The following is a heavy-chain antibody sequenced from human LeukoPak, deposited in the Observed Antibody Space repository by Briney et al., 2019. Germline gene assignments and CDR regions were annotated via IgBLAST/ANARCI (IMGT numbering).Heavy chain of an antibody. CDR2: IYPGDSDT. CDR3: ARQGAYNYDSSGYYYVDY. CDR1: GYSFTSYW. D-gene: IGHD3-22*01. V-gene: IGHV5-51*01. J-gene: IGHJ4*02. Sequence: GESLKISCKGSGYSFTSYWIGWVRQMPRKGLEWMGIIYPGDSDTRYSPSFQGQVTISADKSISTAYLQWSSLKASDTAMYYCARQGAYNYDSSGYYYVDYWGQGTLVTVSS.